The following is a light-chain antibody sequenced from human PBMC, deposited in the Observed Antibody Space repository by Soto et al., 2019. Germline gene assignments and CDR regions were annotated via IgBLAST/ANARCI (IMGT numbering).Light chain of an antibody. Sequence: QSALTQPASVSGSPGQSITISCTGTSSDIGAYNFVSWYQQHPGKAPKLMLYDVNIRPSGVSNRFSGSKSGNTASLTISGLKAEDEADYYCTSLTTGTTMIFGGGTKLTVL. CDR2: DVN. J-gene: IGLJ2*01. CDR1: SSDIGAYNF. CDR3: TSLTTGTTMI. V-gene: IGLV2-14*03.